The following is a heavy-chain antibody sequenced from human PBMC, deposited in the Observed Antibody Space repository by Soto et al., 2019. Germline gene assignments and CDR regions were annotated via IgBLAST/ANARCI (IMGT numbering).Heavy chain of an antibody. J-gene: IGHJ4*02. Sequence: QVHLVQSGAEVKKPGASVKVSCKGSGYAFTTYGIPWVRQAPGQGLEWMGWISAHNGNTNYAQKLQGRVTVTRDTSTSTAYMELRSLRSDDSAVYYGARGRYGDYWGQGALVTVSS. D-gene: IGHD1-1*01. CDR2: ISAHNGNT. V-gene: IGHV1-18*01. CDR3: ARGRYGDY. CDR1: GYAFTTYG.